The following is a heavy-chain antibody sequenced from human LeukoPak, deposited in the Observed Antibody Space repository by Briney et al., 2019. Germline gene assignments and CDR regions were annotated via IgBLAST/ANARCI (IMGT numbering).Heavy chain of an antibody. D-gene: IGHD4-17*01. J-gene: IGHJ4*02. CDR2: INPSGGST. CDR3: ARVRATVTSPFDY. V-gene: IGHV1-46*01. CDR1: GYTFTSYG. Sequence: ASVKVSCKASGYTFTSYGISWVRQAPGQGLEWMGIINPSGGSTSYAQKFQGRVTMTRDTSTSTVYMELSSLRSEDTAVYYCARVRATVTSPFDYWGQGTLVTVSS.